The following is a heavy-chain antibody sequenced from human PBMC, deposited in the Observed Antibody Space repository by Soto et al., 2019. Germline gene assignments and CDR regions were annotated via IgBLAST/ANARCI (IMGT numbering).Heavy chain of an antibody. CDR1: GYTFTSYG. Sequence: QVQLVQSGAEVKKPGASVKVSCKASGYTFTSYGISWVRQAPGQGLEWMGWISAYNGNTKYAQQLQGRVTKTTDTAPSTAYMELRRLRSDDTAVYFCARRAPPMDVWGQGTTVTVSS. CDR2: ISAYNGNT. V-gene: IGHV1-18*01. CDR3: ARRAPPMDV. J-gene: IGHJ6*02.